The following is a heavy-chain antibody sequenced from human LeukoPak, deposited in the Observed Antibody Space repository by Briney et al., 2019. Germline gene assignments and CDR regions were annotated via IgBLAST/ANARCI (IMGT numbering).Heavy chain of an antibody. J-gene: IGHJ4*02. CDR3: AKDARGYHRPIDH. V-gene: IGHV3-23*01. D-gene: IGHD3-22*01. CDR2: IGGGGTNT. CDR1: GFTFSNAW. Sequence: GGSLRLSCAASGFTFSNAWMSWVRQAPGKGLEWVSGIGGGGTNTDYADSVKGRFTISRDNSKNTLTLQMSSLRADDTAVYFCAKDARGYHRPIDHWGQGILVTVSS.